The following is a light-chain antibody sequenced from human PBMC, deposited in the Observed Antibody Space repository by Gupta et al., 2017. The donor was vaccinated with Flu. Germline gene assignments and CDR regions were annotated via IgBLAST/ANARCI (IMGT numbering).Light chain of an antibody. V-gene: IGLV1-40*01. CDR3: QYYDSSLSGV. J-gene: IGLJ3*02. CDR2: GNS. Sequence: QSVLTQPPSVSGAPGQRVTISCTGSSSNIGAGYDVHWYQQLPGTAPKLLIYGNSNRPAGVPDRFSGSKSGTSASLAITGLQAEDEADYYCQYYDSSLSGVFGGGTKLTGL. CDR1: SSNIGAGYD.